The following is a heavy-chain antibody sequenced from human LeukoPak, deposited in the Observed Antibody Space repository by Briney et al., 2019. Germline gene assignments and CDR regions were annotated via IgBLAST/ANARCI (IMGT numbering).Heavy chain of an antibody. CDR1: GFTFTNFG. J-gene: IGHJ4*02. Sequence: PGGSLRLSCAASGFTFTNFGMSWVRQAPGKGLEWVSAVSGGGGSTFYADSVKGRFTISRDNSKNTVYLRMNSLRAEDTAVYYCAKEKNSGYYYHFNYWGQGTLVTVSS. V-gene: IGHV3-23*01. CDR3: AKEKNSGYYYHFNY. CDR2: VSGGGGST. D-gene: IGHD3-22*01.